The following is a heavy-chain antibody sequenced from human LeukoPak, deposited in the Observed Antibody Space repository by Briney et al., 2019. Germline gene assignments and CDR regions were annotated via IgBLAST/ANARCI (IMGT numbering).Heavy chain of an antibody. CDR1: NYSISTDYY. J-gene: IGHJ4*02. Sequence: SETLSLTCTVSNYSISTDYYWGWIRQPPGKGLEWIGTMYHSGSTYYNPSLRSRVTISVDTSKNQFSLKLSSVTAADTAVYYCARYDVWGSYRAFDYWGQGTLVTVSS. V-gene: IGHV4-38-2*02. CDR2: MYHSGST. CDR3: ARYDVWGSYRAFDY. D-gene: IGHD3-16*02.